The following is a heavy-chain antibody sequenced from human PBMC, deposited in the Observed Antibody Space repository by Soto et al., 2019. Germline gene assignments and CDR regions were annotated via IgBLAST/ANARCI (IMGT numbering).Heavy chain of an antibody. Sequence: QVQLVQSGAEVKKPWSSVKVSCKASGGTFSSYAISWVRQAPGQGLEWMGGIIPIFGTANYAQKFQGRVTITADECTSTADMELSSLRSEDTAVYYCARGECIYYYYGMDVWGQGTTVTVSS. CDR2: IIPIFGTA. V-gene: IGHV1-69*01. D-gene: IGHD2-8*01. CDR1: GGTFSSYA. J-gene: IGHJ6*02. CDR3: ARGECIYYYYGMDV.